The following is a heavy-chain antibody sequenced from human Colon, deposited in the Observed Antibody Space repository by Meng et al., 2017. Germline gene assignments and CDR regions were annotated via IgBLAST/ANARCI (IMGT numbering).Heavy chain of an antibody. J-gene: IGHJ4*02. V-gene: IGHV4-61*08. CDR1: GGSVSSDGYQ. CDR2: AST. CDR3: ARDHMGSLDY. D-gene: IGHD1-26*01. Sequence: QVQLQESGPGLVGPSETLSLICSVSGGSVSSDGYQWSWIRQPPGKGLEWIGYASTNYNPSLKSRVTISVDTSKNQFSLRLTSVTAADTAVYYCARDHMGSLDYWGQGNLVTVSS.